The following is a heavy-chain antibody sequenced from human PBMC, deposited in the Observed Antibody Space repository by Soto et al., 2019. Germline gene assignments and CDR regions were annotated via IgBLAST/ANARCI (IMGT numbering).Heavy chain of an antibody. D-gene: IGHD3-10*02. Sequence: GGSLRLSCAASGFTFSSYSMNWVRQAPGKGLEWVSSISSSSSYIYYADSVKGRFTISRDNAKNSLYLQMNSLRAEDTAVYYCARDIFGELTAFDIWGQGTMVTVSS. V-gene: IGHV3-21*01. CDR1: GFTFSSYS. CDR2: ISSSSSYI. CDR3: ARDIFGELTAFDI. J-gene: IGHJ3*02.